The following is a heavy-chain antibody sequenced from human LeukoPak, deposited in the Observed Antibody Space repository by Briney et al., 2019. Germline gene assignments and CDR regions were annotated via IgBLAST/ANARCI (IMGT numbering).Heavy chain of an antibody. CDR3: ARGLQDSYYYYYYMDV. V-gene: IGHV3-64*01. CDR1: GFTFSSYA. J-gene: IGHJ6*03. D-gene: IGHD2-15*01. Sequence: GGSLRLSCAASGFTFSSYAMHWVRQAPGKGLEYDSAISSNGGSTYYANSVKGRFTISRDNSKNTLYLQMGSLRAEDMAVYYCARGLQDSYYYYYYMDVWGKGTTVTVSS. CDR2: ISSNGGST.